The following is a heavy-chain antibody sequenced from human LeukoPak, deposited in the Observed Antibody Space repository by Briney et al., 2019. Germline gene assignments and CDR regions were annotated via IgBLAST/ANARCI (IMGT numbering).Heavy chain of an antibody. V-gene: IGHV3-11*05. CDR2: ISTSGSYT. D-gene: IGHD5-12*01. Sequence: PGGSLRLSCAASGFIFSDHYMSWIRQAPGKGLEWVSYISTSGSYTNYADSVKGRFTISRDNAKNSLYLQMNSLRADDTAMYYCAKEGYSGYYAVDIWGQGTMVTVSS. CDR3: AKEGYSGYYAVDI. J-gene: IGHJ3*02. CDR1: GFIFSDHY.